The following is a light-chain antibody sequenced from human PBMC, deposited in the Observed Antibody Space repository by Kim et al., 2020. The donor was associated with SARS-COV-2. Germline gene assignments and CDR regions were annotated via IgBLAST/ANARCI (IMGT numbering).Light chain of an antibody. CDR2: DAS. CDR3: QQRSNWPPAST. V-gene: IGKV3-11*01. J-gene: IGKJ4*01. CDR1: QSVSSY. Sequence: PGERATLSCRASQSVSSYLAWSQQKPGQAPRLLIYDASNRATGIPARFSGSGSGTDFTLTISSLEPEDFAVYYCQQRSNWPPASTFGGGTKVDIK.